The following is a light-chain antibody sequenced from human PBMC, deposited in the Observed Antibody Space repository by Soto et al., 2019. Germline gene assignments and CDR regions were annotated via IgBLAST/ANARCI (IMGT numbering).Light chain of an antibody. CDR3: SSYTITSTYV. Sequence: QPVLTQPASVSGSPGQSITISCTGTSSDVGGYNYVSWYQQHPGKAPKLMIYEVSDRPPGVSNRFSGSKSGNTASLTISGLQAEDEADYYCSSYTITSTYVFGTGTKVTVL. CDR2: EVS. V-gene: IGLV2-14*01. CDR1: SSDVGGYNY. J-gene: IGLJ1*01.